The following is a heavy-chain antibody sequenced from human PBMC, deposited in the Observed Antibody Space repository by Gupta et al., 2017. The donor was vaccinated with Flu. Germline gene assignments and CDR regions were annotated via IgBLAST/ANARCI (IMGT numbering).Heavy chain of an antibody. CDR1: GFTFSSYW. Sequence: LSCAASGFTFSSYWMNWVRQAPGKGLEWVANINPDGSQKAYVDSVKGRFTISRDNTKDSLFLEMNSLRVEDTALFYCAGWGNGANFWGQGALVSVSS. CDR3: AGWGNGANF. J-gene: IGHJ4*02. D-gene: IGHD3-16*01. CDR2: INPDGSQK. V-gene: IGHV3-7*01.